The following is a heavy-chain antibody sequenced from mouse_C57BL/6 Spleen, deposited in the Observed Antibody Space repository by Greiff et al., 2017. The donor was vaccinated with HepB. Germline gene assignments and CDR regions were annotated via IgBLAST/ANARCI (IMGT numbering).Heavy chain of an antibody. CDR2: ISYDGSN. CDR3: ARESFYYSNYEYFDY. CDR1: GYSITSGYY. J-gene: IGHJ2*01. V-gene: IGHV3-6*01. Sequence: EVQLVESGPGLVKPSQSLSLTCSVTGYSITSGYYWNWIRQFPGNKLEWMGYISYDGSNNYNPSLKNRISITRDTSKNQFFLKLNSVTTEDTATYYCARESFYYSNYEYFDYWGQGTTLTVSS. D-gene: IGHD2-5*01.